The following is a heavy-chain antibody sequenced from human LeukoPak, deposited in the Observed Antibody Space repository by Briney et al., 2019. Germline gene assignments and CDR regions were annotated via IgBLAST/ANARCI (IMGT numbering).Heavy chain of an antibody. CDR3: ARDRDSGYDLGFDY. CDR1: GYTFTSFH. Sequence: SVKVSCKTSGYTFTSFHMHWVRQAPGQGLEWMGGIIPIFGTANYAQKFQGRVTITADESTSTAYMELSSLRSEDTAVYYCARDRDSGYDLGFDYWGQGTLVTVSS. J-gene: IGHJ4*02. D-gene: IGHD5-12*01. CDR2: IIPIFGTA. V-gene: IGHV1-69*13.